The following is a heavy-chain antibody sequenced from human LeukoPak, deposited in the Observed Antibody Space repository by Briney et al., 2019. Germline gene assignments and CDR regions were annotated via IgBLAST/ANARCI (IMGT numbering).Heavy chain of an antibody. Sequence: SETLSLTCTVSGGSISSSSYYWGWIRQPPGKGLEWIGSIYYSGSTYYNPSLKSRVTISVDTSKNQFSLKLSSVTAADTAVYYCARQAVPAAIIYYYYMDVWGKGTTVTVSS. J-gene: IGHJ6*03. CDR3: ARQAVPAAIIYYYYMDV. V-gene: IGHV4-39*01. D-gene: IGHD2-2*02. CDR2: IYYSGST. CDR1: GGSISSSSYY.